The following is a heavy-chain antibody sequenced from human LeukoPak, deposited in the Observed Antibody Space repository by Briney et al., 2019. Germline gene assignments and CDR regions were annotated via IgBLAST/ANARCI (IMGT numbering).Heavy chain of an antibody. CDR1: GGTFSSYA. J-gene: IGHJ5*02. D-gene: IGHD3-9*01. V-gene: IGHV1-69*13. Sequence: ASVKVSCKASGGTFSSYAISWVRQAPGQGLEWMGGIIPIFGTANYAQKFQGRVTITADESTSTAYMELSSLRSEDTAVYYCARDGIRYFDWSTGRGYNWFDPWGQGTLVTVSS. CDR2: IIPIFGTA. CDR3: ARDGIRYFDWSTGRGYNWFDP.